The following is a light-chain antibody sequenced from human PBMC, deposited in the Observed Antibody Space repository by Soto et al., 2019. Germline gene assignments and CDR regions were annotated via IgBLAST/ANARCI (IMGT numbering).Light chain of an antibody. V-gene: IGKV3-20*01. CDR1: QSISSTY. Sequence: EIVLTQSPGTLSLSPGERATLSCRASQSISSTYLAWYRQKPGQAPRLLIYAASRRATGIPDRFSGSGSGTDFTLTIRRLEPEEFAGYYCQQYYASSWTFGQGTRVEIK. CDR2: AAS. CDR3: QQYYASSWT. J-gene: IGKJ1*01.